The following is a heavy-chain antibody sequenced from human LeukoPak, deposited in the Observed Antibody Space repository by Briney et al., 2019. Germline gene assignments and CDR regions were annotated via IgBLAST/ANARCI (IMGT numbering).Heavy chain of an antibody. J-gene: IGHJ3*02. CDR3: ASLTMYSGGYQGAFDI. V-gene: IGHV1-69*05. D-gene: IGHD1-26*01. Sequence: SVKVSCKASGGTFSSYAISWVRQAPGQGLEWMGRIIPIFGTANYAQKFQGRVTITTDESTSTAYMELSSLRSEDTAVYYCASLTMYSGGYQGAFDIWGQGTMVTVSS. CDR1: GGTFSSYA. CDR2: IIPIFGTA.